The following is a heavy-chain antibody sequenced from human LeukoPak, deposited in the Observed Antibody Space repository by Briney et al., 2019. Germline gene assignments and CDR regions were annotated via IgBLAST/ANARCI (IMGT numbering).Heavy chain of an antibody. CDR3: ARRGWGGYDTNWFDP. D-gene: IGHD5-12*01. CDR1: GHSFTSYW. Sequence: GESLKISCKGSGHSFTSYWIGWVRQMPGKGLEWMGIIYPGDSDTRYSPSFQGQVTISADKSTSTAYLQWSSLKASDTAMYYCARRGWGGYDTNWFDPWGQGTLVTVSS. J-gene: IGHJ5*02. V-gene: IGHV5-51*01. CDR2: IYPGDSDT.